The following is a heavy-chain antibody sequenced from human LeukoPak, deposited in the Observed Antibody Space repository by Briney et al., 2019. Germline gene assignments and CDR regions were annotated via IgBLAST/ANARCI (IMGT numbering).Heavy chain of an antibody. J-gene: IGHJ4*02. CDR2: IKSKTDGGTT. V-gene: IGHV3-15*01. Sequence: GGSLRLSCTGSGFIFGDYAVSWVRQAPGKGLERVGRIKSKTDGGTTDYAAPVKGRFTISRDDSKNTLYLQMNSLKTEDTAVYYCTTDEIGFDYWGQGTLVTVSS. D-gene: IGHD3-22*01. CDR3: TTDEIGFDY. CDR1: GFIFGDYA.